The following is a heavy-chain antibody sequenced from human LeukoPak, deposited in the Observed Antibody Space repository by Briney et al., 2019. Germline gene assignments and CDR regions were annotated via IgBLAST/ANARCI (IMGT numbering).Heavy chain of an antibody. CDR1: GFTFSSYA. CDR3: AKDTGSLRILNAFDL. D-gene: IGHD3-10*01. V-gene: IGHV3-23*01. CDR2: ISDSGDNT. Sequence: PGGSLRLSCAASGFTFSSYAMTWVRQAPGKGLEWVSGISDSGDNTYSAASVKGRFTISRDNSKNTLNLEMNNLRAEDTAVYYCAKDTGSLRILNAFDLWGQGTMVTVSS. J-gene: IGHJ3*01.